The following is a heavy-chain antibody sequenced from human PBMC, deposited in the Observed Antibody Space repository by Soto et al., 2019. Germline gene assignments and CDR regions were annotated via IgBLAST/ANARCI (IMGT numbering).Heavy chain of an antibody. D-gene: IGHD1-26*01. Sequence: GGSKRHCWSASGGNFRSYAMSWVRKPPEKGLEWVAGIRGSGGSTYYADSVRGRFTVSRDNSKNTLYLQMNSLRAEDTAVYFCARYSGKYQGPIDYWGQGTLVPGSS. CDR2: IRGSGGST. CDR3: ARYSGKYQGPIDY. CDR1: GGNFRSYA. J-gene: IGHJ4*02. V-gene: IGHV3-23*01.